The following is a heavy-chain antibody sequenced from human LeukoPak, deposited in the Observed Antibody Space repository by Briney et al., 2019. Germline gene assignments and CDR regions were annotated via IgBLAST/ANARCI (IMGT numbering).Heavy chain of an antibody. Sequence: PSETLSLTCAVYGGSFSGYYWSWIRQPPGKGLEWIGEINHSGSTNYNPSLKSRVTISVDTSKNQFSLKLSSVTAADTAVYYCARRWGFTMVRGVNNWFDPWGQGTLLTVSS. D-gene: IGHD3-10*01. V-gene: IGHV4-34*01. CDR3: ARRWGFTMVRGVNNWFDP. J-gene: IGHJ5*02. CDR2: INHSGST. CDR1: GGSFSGYY.